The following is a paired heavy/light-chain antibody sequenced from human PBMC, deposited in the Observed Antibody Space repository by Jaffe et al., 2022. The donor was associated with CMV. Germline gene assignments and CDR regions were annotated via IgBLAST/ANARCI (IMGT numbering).Heavy chain of an antibody. V-gene: IGHV2-70*19. CDR2: IDWDGDK. J-gene: IGHJ3*02. D-gene: IGHD3-10*01. CDR3: ARMDGSVGAFDI. Sequence: QVTLRESGPAVVKPTQTLTLTCSFSGFSLNTPAMCVTWVRQPPGKALEWLALIDWDGDKHYTTSLETRLTISKDTAKNQVVLTMTNMDPGDTATYYCARMDGSVGAFDIWGQGTMVTVSS. CDR1: GFSLNTPAMC.
Light chain of an antibody. CDR3: HQYGSSPQT. Sequence: EIVLTQSPGTLSLSPGERATLPCRASQSVSVNYLAWYQQKPGQAPRLLIYGASTRATGIPDRFSGSGSGTDFTLTISRLEPEDFAVYFCHQYGSSPQTFGQGTKVEIK. V-gene: IGKV3-20*01. CDR1: QSVSVNY. J-gene: IGKJ1*01. CDR2: GAS.